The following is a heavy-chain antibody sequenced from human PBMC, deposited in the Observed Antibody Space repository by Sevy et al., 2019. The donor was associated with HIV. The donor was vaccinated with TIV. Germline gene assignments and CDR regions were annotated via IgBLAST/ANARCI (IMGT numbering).Heavy chain of an antibody. J-gene: IGHJ3*02. CDR1: GFTFSSYS. CDR2: ISDSSNYI. D-gene: IGHD2-2*02. CDR3: ARRYCSLTSCYMHDAFDI. Sequence: GSLRLSCAASGFTFSSYSMNWVRQAPGKGLEWVSSISDSSNYIYYADSVKGLFTISRDNAKNSVYLQMNSLRAEDTAVYYCARRYCSLTSCYMHDAFDIWGQGTMVTVSS. V-gene: IGHV3-21*01.